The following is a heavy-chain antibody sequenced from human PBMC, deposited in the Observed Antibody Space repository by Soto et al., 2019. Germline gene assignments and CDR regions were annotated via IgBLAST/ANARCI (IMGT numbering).Heavy chain of an antibody. Sequence: QITLKESGPTLVKPTQTLTLTCTISGFSLSTSGVGVGWIRQPPGKALEWLALIYWDDVQRYSPSLKTRLTITKDTSRNQVVLTMTNIDLVDTATYYCAHSPCSGGTCYLFDYWGQGMLVTVSS. V-gene: IGHV2-5*02. CDR2: IYWDDVQ. J-gene: IGHJ4*02. CDR3: AHSPCSGGTCYLFDY. CDR1: GFSLSTSGVG. D-gene: IGHD2-15*01.